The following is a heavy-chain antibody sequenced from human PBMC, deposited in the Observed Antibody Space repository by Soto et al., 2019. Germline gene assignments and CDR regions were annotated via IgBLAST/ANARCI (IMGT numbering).Heavy chain of an antibody. CDR1: GFTFSSYA. V-gene: IGHV3-23*01. CDR3: SKDRAVRGPSGYSSSWYVSY. Sequence: PGGSLRLSCAASGFTFSSYAMSWVRQAPGKGLEWVSAISGSGGSTYYADSMKGRFTISRNNSKNTLNLQMNSLRAEDTAVYYFSKDRAVRGPSGYSSSWYVSYWGQGTLVTVSS. CDR2: ISGSGGST. J-gene: IGHJ4*02. D-gene: IGHD6-13*01.